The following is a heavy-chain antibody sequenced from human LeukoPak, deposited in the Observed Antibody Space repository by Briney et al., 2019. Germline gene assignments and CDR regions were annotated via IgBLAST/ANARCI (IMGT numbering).Heavy chain of an antibody. J-gene: IGHJ4*02. CDR2: VSSSSGYI. CDR3: ARAYYGSGTSHFDS. D-gene: IGHD3-10*01. CDR1: GFTFSSYS. Sequence: GGSLRLSCAASGFTFSSYSMNWVRQTPGKGLEWVSSVSSSSGYIYYADSVKGRFTISRDNSKNSLYLQMDSLRAEDTAVYYCARAYYGSGTSHFDSWGQGTRVTVSS. V-gene: IGHV3-21*01.